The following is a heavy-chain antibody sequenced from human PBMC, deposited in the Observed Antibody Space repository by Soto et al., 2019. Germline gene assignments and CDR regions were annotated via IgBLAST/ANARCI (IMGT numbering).Heavy chain of an antibody. D-gene: IGHD3-22*01. J-gene: IGHJ4*02. CDR1: GGSISSGGYY. V-gene: IGHV4-31*03. CDR3: ARGMIRLNYFDY. CDR2: IYYSGST. Sequence: PSETLSLTCTVSGGSISSGGYYWSWIRQHPGKGLEWIGYIYYSGSTYYNPSLKSRVTISVDTSKNQFSLKLSSVTAADTAVYFCARGMIRLNYFDYWGQGTLVTVST.